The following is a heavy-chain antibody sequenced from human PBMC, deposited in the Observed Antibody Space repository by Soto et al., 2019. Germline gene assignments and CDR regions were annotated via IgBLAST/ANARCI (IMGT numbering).Heavy chain of an antibody. Sequence: QVQLVQSGAEVKKPGASVKVSCKASGYTFTTYGLSWVRQAPGQGLEWMGWISAYNGKTSYAQKFQGRATMTTDTYTNTAYMELRSLRSDDTAVYYCARDGDYVWGSYRQGLDYWGQGTLVTVSS. J-gene: IGHJ4*02. CDR3: ARDGDYVWGSYRQGLDY. D-gene: IGHD3-16*02. CDR1: GYTFTTYG. CDR2: ISAYNGKT. V-gene: IGHV1-18*01.